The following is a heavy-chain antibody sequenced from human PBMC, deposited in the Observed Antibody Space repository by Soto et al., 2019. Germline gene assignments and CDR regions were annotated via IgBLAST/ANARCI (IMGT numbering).Heavy chain of an antibody. CDR1: GLTFSSNS. D-gene: IGHD3-9*01. Sequence: GGSPILCSAASGLTFSSNSRSLVRPAPGKGLEWVSVIYSGGSTYYADSVKGRFTISRDNSKNTLYLQMNSLRAEDTAVYYCARVLRDKLRYFDWSDYYYYYLDVWGKGTTVTVSS. J-gene: IGHJ6*03. CDR3: ARVLRDKLRYFDWSDYYYYYLDV. CDR2: IYSGGST. V-gene: IGHV3-66*01.